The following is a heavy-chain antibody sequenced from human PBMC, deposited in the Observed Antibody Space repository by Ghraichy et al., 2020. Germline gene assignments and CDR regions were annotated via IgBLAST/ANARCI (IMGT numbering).Heavy chain of an antibody. CDR2: VSGSGGST. CDR1: GFTFSSYA. CDR3: AKDSGGYREWLLREVYYFDY. Sequence: GGSLRLSCAASGFTFSSYAMSRVRQAPGRGLEWVSAVSGSGGSTYYADSVKGRFTISRDNSKNTLYLQMNSLRAEDTAVYYCAKDSGGYREWLLREVYYFDYWGQGTLVTVSS. D-gene: IGHD3-3*01. J-gene: IGHJ4*02. V-gene: IGHV3-23*01.